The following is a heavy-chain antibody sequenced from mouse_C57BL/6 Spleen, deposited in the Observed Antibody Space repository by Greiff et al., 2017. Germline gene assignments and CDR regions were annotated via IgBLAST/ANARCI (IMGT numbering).Heavy chain of an antibody. J-gene: IGHJ1*03. D-gene: IGHD2-12*01. Sequence: EVKLVESVAELVRPGASVKLSCTASGFNIKNTYMHWVKQRPEQGLEWIGRIDPANGNTKYAPKFQGKATITADTSSNTAYLQLSSLTSEDTAIYYCAKRHYSYWYFDVWGTGTTVTVSS. CDR1: GFNIKNTY. CDR2: IDPANGNT. CDR3: AKRHYSYWYFDV. V-gene: IGHV14-3*01.